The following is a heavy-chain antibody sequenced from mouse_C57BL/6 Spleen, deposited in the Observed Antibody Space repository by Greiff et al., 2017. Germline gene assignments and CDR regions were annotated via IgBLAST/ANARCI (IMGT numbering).Heavy chain of an antibody. V-gene: IGHV1-20*01. CDR3: AREITTLYYYAMDY. CDR1: GYSFTGYF. J-gene: IGHJ4*01. CDR2: INPYNGDT. Sequence: VQLKESGPELVKPGDSVKISCKASGYSFTGYFMNWVMQSHGKSLEWIGRINPYNGDTFFNQKFKGKATLTVDKSSSTAHMELRSLTSEDSAVYYCAREITTLYYYAMDYWGQGTSVTVSS. D-gene: IGHD2-4*01.